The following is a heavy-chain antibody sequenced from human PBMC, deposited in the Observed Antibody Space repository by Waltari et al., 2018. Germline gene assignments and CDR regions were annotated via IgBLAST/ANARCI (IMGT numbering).Heavy chain of an antibody. CDR2: INPNSGGT. CDR3: ARAPLWFGELLYQLDY. Sequence: QVQLVQSGAEVKKPGASVKVSCKASGYTFTGYYMHWVRQAPGQGLEWMGRINPNSGGTNYAQKFQGRVTMTRDTSISTAYMELSRLRSDDTAVYYCARAPLWFGELLYQLDYWGQGTLVTVSS. J-gene: IGHJ4*02. D-gene: IGHD3-10*01. V-gene: IGHV1-2*06. CDR1: GYTFTGYY.